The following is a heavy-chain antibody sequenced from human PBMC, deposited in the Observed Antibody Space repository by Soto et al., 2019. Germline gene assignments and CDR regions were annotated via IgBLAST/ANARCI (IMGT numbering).Heavy chain of an antibody. D-gene: IGHD5-18*01. CDR2: ISYDGSNK. CDR1: GFTFSSYG. Sequence: GGSLRLSCAASGFTFSSYGMHWVRRAPGKGLEWVAVISYDGSNKYYADSVRGRFTISRDNSKNTLYLQMNSLRAEDTAVYYCAKDGRQWIRYYYYGMDVWGQGTTVTVSS. CDR3: AKDGRQWIRYYYYGMDV. J-gene: IGHJ6*02. V-gene: IGHV3-30*18.